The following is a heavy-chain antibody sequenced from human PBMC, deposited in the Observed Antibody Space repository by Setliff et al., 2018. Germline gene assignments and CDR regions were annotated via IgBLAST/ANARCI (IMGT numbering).Heavy chain of an antibody. Sequence: ASVKVSCKASGGTFSSYAITWVRQAPGQGLEWMGGIIPIFGTVNYAQKFQGRVTITTDESTSTAYMELSSLRSEDTAVYYCARDSPEMVAPPAAHCFDPWGQGTLVTVSS. CDR1: GGTFSSYA. J-gene: IGHJ5*02. CDR2: IIPIFGTV. CDR3: ARDSPEMVAPPAAHCFDP. V-gene: IGHV1-69*05. D-gene: IGHD2-15*01.